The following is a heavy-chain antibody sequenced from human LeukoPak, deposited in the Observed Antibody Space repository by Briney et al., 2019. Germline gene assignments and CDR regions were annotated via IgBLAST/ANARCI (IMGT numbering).Heavy chain of an antibody. D-gene: IGHD6-13*01. CDR1: GYSFTTYW. Sequence: KHGESLKISCKGPGYSFTTYWIAWVRQMPGKGLEWRGIIYPGDSDTRYSPSFQGQVTISADKSISTAYLQWSSLKASDTAMYYCAGTQYSSSWSRFDFWGQGTLVTVSS. CDR3: AGTQYSSSWSRFDF. V-gene: IGHV5-51*01. CDR2: IYPGDSDT. J-gene: IGHJ4*02.